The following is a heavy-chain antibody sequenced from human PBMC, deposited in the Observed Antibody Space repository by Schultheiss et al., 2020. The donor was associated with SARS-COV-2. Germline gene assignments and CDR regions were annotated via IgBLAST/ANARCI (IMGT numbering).Heavy chain of an antibody. V-gene: IGHV4-31*03. CDR1: GGSISSGGYY. Sequence: SQTLSLTCTVSGGSISSGGYYWSWIRQHPGKGLEWIGYIYYSGSTNYNPSLKSRVTISVDTSKNQFSLKLSSVTAADTAVYYCARFSIAVAADNWFDPWGQGTLVTVSS. D-gene: IGHD6-19*01. J-gene: IGHJ5*02. CDR3: ARFSIAVAADNWFDP. CDR2: IYYSGST.